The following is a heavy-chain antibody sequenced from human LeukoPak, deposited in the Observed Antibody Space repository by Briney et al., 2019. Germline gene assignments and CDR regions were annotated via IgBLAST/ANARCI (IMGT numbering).Heavy chain of an antibody. Sequence: ASVKVSYKASGFTFINYYMHWVRQTPGQGLEWLGIINLSGGSTHYPQKFQDRVTMTRDTSTSTVYMELSSLRSEDTAVYYCARDLDYGEKSEDYWGQGTLVTVSS. D-gene: IGHD4/OR15-4a*01. CDR1: GFTFINYY. J-gene: IGHJ4*02. CDR2: INLSGGST. V-gene: IGHV1-46*01. CDR3: ARDLDYGEKSEDY.